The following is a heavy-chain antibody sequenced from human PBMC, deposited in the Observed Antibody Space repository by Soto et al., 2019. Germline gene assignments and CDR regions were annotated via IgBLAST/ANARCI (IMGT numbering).Heavy chain of an antibody. CDR1: GGSFSGYY. CDR3: ARSKLGLVRRQWLVRYYFDY. D-gene: IGHD6-19*01. Sequence: SETLSLTCAVYGGSFSGYYWSWIRQPPGKGLEWIGEINHSGSTNYNPSLKSRVTISVDTSKNQFSLKLSSVTAADTAVYYCARSKLGLVRRQWLVRYYFDYWGQGTLVTVS. J-gene: IGHJ4*02. CDR2: INHSGST. V-gene: IGHV4-34*01.